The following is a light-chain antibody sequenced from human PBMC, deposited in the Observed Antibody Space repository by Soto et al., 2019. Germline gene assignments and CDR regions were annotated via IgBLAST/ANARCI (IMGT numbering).Light chain of an antibody. V-gene: IGKV1-5*01. CDR2: DVS. CDR1: QGISGR. Sequence: DIQMTQSPSTLSASVGDRVTITCRASQGISGRLAWYQQKPGTAPNLLIYDVSNLESGVPSRFSGTGSGTEFTLTINSLQPDDFATYYCQQYNSYSTFGPGTKVEVK. CDR3: QQYNSYST. J-gene: IGKJ1*01.